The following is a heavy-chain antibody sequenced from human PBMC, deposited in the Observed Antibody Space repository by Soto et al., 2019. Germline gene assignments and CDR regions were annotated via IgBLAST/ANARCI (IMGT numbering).Heavy chain of an antibody. J-gene: IGHJ4*02. Sequence: GVSMRISYKVAGYSCTSYWNGWVREMPGKGLEWMGIIYPGDSDTRYSPSFQGQVTISADKSISTAYLQWSSLKASDTAMYYCARPASDKRYYFDYWGQGTLVTVSS. CDR2: IYPGDSDT. D-gene: IGHD1-1*01. CDR1: GYSCTSYW. V-gene: IGHV5-51*01. CDR3: ARPASDKRYYFDY.